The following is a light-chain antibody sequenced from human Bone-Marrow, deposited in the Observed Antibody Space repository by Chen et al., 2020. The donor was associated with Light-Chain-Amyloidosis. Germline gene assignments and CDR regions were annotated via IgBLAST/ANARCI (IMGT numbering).Light chain of an antibody. Sequence: YELIQPPSVSVSPGQTARITSSRDDLPTNYAYWYQQKPGQSPVLVIHRDTERPSGISERFSGSSSGTTATLTISGVQTEDEAVYHCILADSSCTYAVIFGGGTKLTVL. J-gene: IGLJ2*01. V-gene: IGLV3-25*03. CDR1: DLPTNY. CDR2: RDT. CDR3: ILADSSCTYAVI.